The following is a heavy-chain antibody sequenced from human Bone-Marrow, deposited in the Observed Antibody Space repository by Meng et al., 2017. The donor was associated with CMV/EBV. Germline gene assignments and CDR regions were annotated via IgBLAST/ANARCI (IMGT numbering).Heavy chain of an antibody. D-gene: IGHD5-18*01. CDR2: ISARSSYI. Sequence: GESLKISCTASGFIFSSYNMNWVRQAPGKGLEWVSSISARSSYIYYADSVKGRVTTSRDNPKDCLYLQMNSLRVEDTATYFCARGDTPVFTKGLTAIDYWGQGTLVTVSS. CDR3: ARGDTPVFTKGLTAIDY. V-gene: IGHV3-21*01. CDR1: GFIFSSYN. J-gene: IGHJ4*02.